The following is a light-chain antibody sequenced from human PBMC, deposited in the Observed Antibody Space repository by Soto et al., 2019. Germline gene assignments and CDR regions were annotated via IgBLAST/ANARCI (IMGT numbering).Light chain of an antibody. CDR1: SSDIGGYNH. V-gene: IGLV2-14*03. Sequence: QSVLTQPASVSGSPGQSITISCTGASSDIGGYNHVSWYQQHPGKAPKLIIYNVSHRPSGVSTRFSGSKYGNTASLIIAGLQAEDEADYFCCSYTNTSTHVIFGGGTKLTVL. J-gene: IGLJ2*01. CDR3: CSYTNTSTHVI. CDR2: NVS.